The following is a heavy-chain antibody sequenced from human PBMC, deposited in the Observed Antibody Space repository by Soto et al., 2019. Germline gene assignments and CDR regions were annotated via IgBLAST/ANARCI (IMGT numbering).Heavy chain of an antibody. V-gene: IGHV4-59*01. CDR3: ARGRGGHFDS. D-gene: IGHD3-10*01. J-gene: IGHJ4*02. CDR1: GGSMNFYY. Sequence: SETLSLTCNVSGGSMNFYYWMWIRQPPGKGLEWIGSVYDTGTTSYNSSLKSRVTMSVDTSKSQFSLNLISVTAADTAVYYCARGRGGHFDSWGQGTLVTVS. CDR2: VYDTGTT.